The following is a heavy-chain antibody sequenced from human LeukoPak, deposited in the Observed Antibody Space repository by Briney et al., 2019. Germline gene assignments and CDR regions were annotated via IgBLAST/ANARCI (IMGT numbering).Heavy chain of an antibody. D-gene: IGHD3-3*01. Sequence: PSETLSLTCAVYGGSFSGYYWSWIRQPPGKGLEWIGEINHSGSTNYNPSLKSRVTISVDTSKNQFSLKLNSVSAADTAVYYCARVLQNYYHMDVWGKGTTVTVSS. J-gene: IGHJ6*03. CDR3: ARVLQNYYHMDV. CDR2: INHSGST. V-gene: IGHV4-34*01. CDR1: GGSFSGYY.